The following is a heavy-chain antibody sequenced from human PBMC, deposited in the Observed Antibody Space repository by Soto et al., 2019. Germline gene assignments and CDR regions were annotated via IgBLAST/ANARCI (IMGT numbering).Heavy chain of an antibody. J-gene: IGHJ5*02. Sequence: SETLSLTCTVSGGSISSYYWSWIRQPAGKGLEWIGRIYTSGSTNYNPSLKSRVTMSVDTSKNHFSLKLSSVTAADTAVYYCARSGGGYSYAYNWFDPWGQGTLVTVS. CDR2: IYTSGST. CDR3: ARSGGGYSYAYNWFDP. CDR1: GGSISSYY. D-gene: IGHD5-18*01. V-gene: IGHV4-4*07.